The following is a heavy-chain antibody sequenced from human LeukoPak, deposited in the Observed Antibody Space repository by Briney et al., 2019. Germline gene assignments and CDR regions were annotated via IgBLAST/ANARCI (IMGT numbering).Heavy chain of an antibody. CDR3: ARVALSMGENGFDI. V-gene: IGHV3-21*01. D-gene: IGHD2/OR15-2a*01. CDR1: GFTFSSYS. J-gene: IGHJ3*02. CDR2: ISSSSSYI. Sequence: PGGSLRLSCAASGFTFSSYSMNWVRQAPGKGLEWVSSISSSSSYIYYADSVKGRFTISRDNAKNSLFLQMNSLRAEDTAVYYCARVALSMGENGFDIWGQGTMVTAYS.